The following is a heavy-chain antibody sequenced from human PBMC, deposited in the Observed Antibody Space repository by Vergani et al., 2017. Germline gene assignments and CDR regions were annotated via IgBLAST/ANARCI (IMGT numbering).Heavy chain of an antibody. J-gene: IGHJ5*02. CDR3: ASDPWDYDSSGYSDP. Sequence: QLQLQESGPGLVKPSETLSLTCTVSGGSISSSSYYWGWIRQPPGKGLEWIGSIYYSGSTYYNPSLKSRVTISVETSKNQFSLKLSSVTAADTAVYYCASDPWDYDSSGYSDPWVQGTLVTVSS. CDR2: IYYSGST. CDR1: GGSISSSSYY. V-gene: IGHV4-39*07. D-gene: IGHD3-22*01.